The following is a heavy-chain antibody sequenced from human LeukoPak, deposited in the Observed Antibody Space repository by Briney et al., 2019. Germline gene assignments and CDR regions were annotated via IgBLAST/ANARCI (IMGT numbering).Heavy chain of an antibody. Sequence: NPSETLSLTCNVSGGSISSYYWSWIRQPPGKGLEWIGYIYYSGNTNYNPSLKSRVTISADTSKNQFSLKLSSVTAADTAMYYCARQRDNALSYFDYWGQGTLVTVSS. CDR2: IYYSGNT. CDR3: ARQRDNALSYFDY. D-gene: IGHD1-14*01. V-gene: IGHV4-59*08. CDR1: GGSISSYY. J-gene: IGHJ4*02.